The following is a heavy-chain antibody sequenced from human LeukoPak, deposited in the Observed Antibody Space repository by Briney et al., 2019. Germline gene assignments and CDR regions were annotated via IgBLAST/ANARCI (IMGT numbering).Heavy chain of an antibody. J-gene: IGHJ2*01. Sequence: SETLSLTCAVSGGSIRSSNWWSWVRPPPGKGLEWIGEIYHSGSTYYNPSLKSRVTISVDRSKNQFSLKLSSVTAADTAVYYCARSIAARYWYFDLWGRGTLVTVSS. V-gene: IGHV4-4*02. D-gene: IGHD6-6*01. CDR2: IYHSGST. CDR3: ARSIAARYWYFDL. CDR1: GGSIRSSNW.